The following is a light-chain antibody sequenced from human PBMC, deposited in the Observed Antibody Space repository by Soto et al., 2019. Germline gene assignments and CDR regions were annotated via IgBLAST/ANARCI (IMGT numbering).Light chain of an antibody. Sequence: EIPMTQSPSSLSASVGDGVSMXCRASQSFSSGFDWYQQKPGEAPKLLISDASSLESGGPSRFSGSGSGTEFTRTISSRQPDDFATYYGQQYNSSSVAFGQGTKVDIK. CDR3: QQYNSSSVA. V-gene: IGKV1-5*01. CDR1: QSFSSG. J-gene: IGKJ1*01. CDR2: DAS.